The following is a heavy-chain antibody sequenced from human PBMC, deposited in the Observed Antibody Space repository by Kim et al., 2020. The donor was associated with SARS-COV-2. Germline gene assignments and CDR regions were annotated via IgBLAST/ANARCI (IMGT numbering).Heavy chain of an antibody. Sequence: SPSFQGHVTISADKSISTAYLQWSSLKASDTAMYYCARRIAAAGAGWFDPWGQGTLVTVSS. D-gene: IGHD6-13*01. V-gene: IGHV5-10-1*01. CDR3: ARRIAAAGAGWFDP. J-gene: IGHJ5*02.